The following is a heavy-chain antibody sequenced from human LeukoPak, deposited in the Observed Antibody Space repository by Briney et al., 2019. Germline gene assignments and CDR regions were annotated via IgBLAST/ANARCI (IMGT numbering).Heavy chain of an antibody. D-gene: IGHD3-22*01. V-gene: IGHV3-21*01. CDR3: VRLRRNSDTSGFYYYYDF. J-gene: IGHJ4*02. CDR2: SSVRSNYI. Sequence: GGSLRLSCLASGYTFSSYSINWVRQAPGKGLDWVSSSSVRSNYIYYADSVRGRFRISRDDARDSLFLEMNSLRAEDTAVYYCVRLRRNSDTSGFYYYYDFWGQGTLVTVSS. CDR1: GYTFSSYS.